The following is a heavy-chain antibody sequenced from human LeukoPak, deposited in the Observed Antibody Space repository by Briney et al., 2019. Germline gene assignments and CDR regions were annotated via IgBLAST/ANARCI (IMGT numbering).Heavy chain of an antibody. CDR3: AKYPGAAVAGDFDY. D-gene: IGHD6-19*01. CDR1: GFTFSNYA. CDR2: ISGSGGTT. V-gene: IGHV3-23*01. J-gene: IGHJ4*02. Sequence: PGGSLRLSCAASGFTFSNYAMSWVRQAPGKGLEWVSAISGSGGTTYYADSVRGRFSISRDNSDNTLFLQMNSLRAEDTAVYYCAKYPGAAVAGDFDYWGQGTLVTVSS.